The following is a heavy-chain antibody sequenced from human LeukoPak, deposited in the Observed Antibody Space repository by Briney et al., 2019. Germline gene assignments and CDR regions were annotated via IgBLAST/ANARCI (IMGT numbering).Heavy chain of an antibody. J-gene: IGHJ6*03. CDR1: GYTFTGYY. D-gene: IGHD2-2*01. CDR2: INPNSGGT. V-gene: IGHV1-2*02. Sequence: ASVKVSCKASGYTFTGYYMHWVRQAPGQGLEWMGWINPNSGGTNYAQKFQGRVTMTRDTSISTAYMELSRLGSDDTAVYYCARGPGYYCSSTSCPRDYYYMDVWGKGTTVTVSS. CDR3: ARGPGYYCSSTSCPRDYYYMDV.